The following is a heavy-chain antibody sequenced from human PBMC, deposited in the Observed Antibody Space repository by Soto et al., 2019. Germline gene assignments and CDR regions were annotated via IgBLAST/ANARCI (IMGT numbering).Heavy chain of an antibody. CDR1: GFTFSNAW. V-gene: IGHV3-15*07. Sequence: GGSLRLSCAASGFTFSNAWMNWVRQAPGKGLEWVGRIKSKTDGGTTDYAAPVKGRFTISRDDSKNTLYLQMNSLKTEDTAVYYCTAYMVRGVITPPYWGQGTLVTVSS. J-gene: IGHJ4*02. CDR2: IKSKTDGGTT. D-gene: IGHD3-10*01. CDR3: TAYMVRGVITPPY.